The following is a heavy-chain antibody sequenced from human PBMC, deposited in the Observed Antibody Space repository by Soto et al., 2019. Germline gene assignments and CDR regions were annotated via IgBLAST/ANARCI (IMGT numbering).Heavy chain of an antibody. J-gene: IGHJ6*02. CDR2: LYSSGST. CDR1: GGSINNYY. Sequence: PSETLSLTCTVSGGSINNYYWSWIRQPPGKGLEWIGYLYSSGSTNYNPSLKSRVTMSVDMSKNQFSLRLTSVTAADTAVYFCARDGSGDCRNYYYYYGMDVWGQGTTVTVSS. CDR3: ARDGSGDCRNYYYYYGMDV. D-gene: IGHD2-21*02. V-gene: IGHV4-59*01.